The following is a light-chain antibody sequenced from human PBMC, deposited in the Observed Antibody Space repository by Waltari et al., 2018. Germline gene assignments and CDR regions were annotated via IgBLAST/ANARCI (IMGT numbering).Light chain of an antibody. Sequence: SSELTQDPAVSVALGQTGRITCQGDSLRSYYASRYQQKPGQALVLVIYGKNNRPSGIPDRVSCSSSGNTAAVTITGAKSEDDADYYCNSRDSSGNHVVFGRGTKLTVL. CDR1: SLRSYY. CDR2: GKN. J-gene: IGLJ2*01. CDR3: NSRDSSGNHVV. V-gene: IGLV3-19*01.